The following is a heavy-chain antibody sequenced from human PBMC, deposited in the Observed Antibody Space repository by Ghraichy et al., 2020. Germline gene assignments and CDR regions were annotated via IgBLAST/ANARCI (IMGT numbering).Heavy chain of an antibody. CDR2: INHSGST. Sequence: SETLPLTCVVYGGSFSGYYWSWIRQSPGKGLEWIGEINHSGSTNYNPSLKSRVTISLDTSKNQFSLKLSSVTAADTAVYYCTRNRLQNWFDPWGQGTLVTVSS. CDR1: GGSFSGYY. CDR3: TRNRLQNWFDP. D-gene: IGHD5-18*01. V-gene: IGHV4-34*01. J-gene: IGHJ5*02.